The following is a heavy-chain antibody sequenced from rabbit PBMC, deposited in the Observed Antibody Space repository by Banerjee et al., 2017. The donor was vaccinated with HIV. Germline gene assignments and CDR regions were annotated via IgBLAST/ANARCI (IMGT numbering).Heavy chain of an antibody. CDR3: ARGVSTSGRGYGL. CDR2: IGTGGGST. CDR1: GFDLSSYYY. Sequence: QEQLEESGGGLVKPEGSLTLTCKASGFDLSSYYYMCWVRRAPGKGLEWIACIGTGGGSTWYASWVNGRFTIAKTSSTTVTLQMTSLTAADTSTYFCARGVSTSGRGYGLWGQGTLVTVS. D-gene: IGHD4-1*01. V-gene: IGHV1S45*01. J-gene: IGHJ3*01.